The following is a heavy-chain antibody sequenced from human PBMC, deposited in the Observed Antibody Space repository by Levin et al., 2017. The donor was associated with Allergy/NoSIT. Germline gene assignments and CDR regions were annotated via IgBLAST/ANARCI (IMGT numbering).Heavy chain of an antibody. CDR3: ARGVAGTHFDY. CDR2: IWYDGSNK. Sequence: PGGSLRLSCAASGFTLSSYGMHWVRQAPGKGLEWVAVIWYDGSNKFYVDSVKGRFTISRDISKNTLYLQMNSLRVEDTAVYDCARGVAGTHFDYWGQGTLVTVSS. D-gene: IGHD6-19*01. J-gene: IGHJ4*02. CDR1: GFTLSSYG. V-gene: IGHV3-33*01.